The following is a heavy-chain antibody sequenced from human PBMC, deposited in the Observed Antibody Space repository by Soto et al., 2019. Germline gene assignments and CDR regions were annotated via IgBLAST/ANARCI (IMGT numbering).Heavy chain of an antibody. J-gene: IGHJ4*02. V-gene: IGHV3-9*01. CDR2: INWKSDI. Sequence: GGSLRVSCAVSGFTFDDNAMHWVRQAPEKGLEWVSGINWKSDIGYADSVKGRFTISRDNAENSLYLQMNSPRAEDTALYYCAISQDRVGRTKFIYWGQGTAVTVSP. CDR3: AISQDRVGRTKFIY. D-gene: IGHD3-10*01. CDR1: GFTFDDNA.